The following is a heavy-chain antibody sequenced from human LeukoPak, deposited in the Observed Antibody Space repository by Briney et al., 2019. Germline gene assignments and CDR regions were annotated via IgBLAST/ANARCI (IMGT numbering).Heavy chain of an antibody. CDR2: ISGSGGST. D-gene: IGHD5/OR15-5a*01. Sequence: PGGSLRLSCAASGFTFSSYEMNWVRQAPGKGLEWVSAISGSGGSTYYADSVKGRFTISRDNSKNSLYLQMNSLRAEDTAVYYCAREAKVGHKVYYWGQGTLVTVSS. J-gene: IGHJ4*02. CDR3: AREAKVGHKVYY. V-gene: IGHV3-23*01. CDR1: GFTFSSYE.